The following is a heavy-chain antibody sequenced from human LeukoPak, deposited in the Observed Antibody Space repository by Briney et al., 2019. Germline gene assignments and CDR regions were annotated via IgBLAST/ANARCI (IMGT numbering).Heavy chain of an antibody. CDR3: ASGIGYCSSTSCLHSKDWGNYYYYGMDV. J-gene: IGHJ6*02. CDR2: INAGNGNT. V-gene: IGHV1-3*01. Sequence: ASVKVSCKASGYTFTRYGISWVRQAPGQRLDWMGWINAGNGNTKYSQKFQGRVTITRDTSASTAYMELSSLRSEDTAVYYCASGIGYCSSTSCLHSKDWGNYYYYGMDVWGQGTTVTVSS. CDR1: GYTFTRYG. D-gene: IGHD2-2*01.